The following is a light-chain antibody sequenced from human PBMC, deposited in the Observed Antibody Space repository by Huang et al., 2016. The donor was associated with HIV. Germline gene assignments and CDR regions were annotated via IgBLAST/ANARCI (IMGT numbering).Light chain of an antibody. Sequence: EVVLTQSPATLSLSPWERATLSCRAIQSVTNYLSWYQQKPGQPPRLLIYDASTRATGVPARFSGSGSGTDFTLTISSLEPEDFAVYYCQQRGNWPPVTFGGGTKVEIK. CDR3: QQRGNWPPVT. CDR1: QSVTNY. V-gene: IGKV3-11*01. CDR2: DAS. J-gene: IGKJ4*01.